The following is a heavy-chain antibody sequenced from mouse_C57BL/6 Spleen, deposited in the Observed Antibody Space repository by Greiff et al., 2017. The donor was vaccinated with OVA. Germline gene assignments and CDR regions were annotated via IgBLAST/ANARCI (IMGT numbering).Heavy chain of an antibody. D-gene: IGHD1-1*01. Sequence: QVQLKQPGAELVKPGASVKMSCKASGYTFTSYWITWVKQRPGQGLEWIGDIYPGSGSTNYNEKFKSKATLTVDTSSSTAYMQLSSLTSEDSAVYYCARKVYYYGSSYFDYWGQGTTLTVSS. CDR3: ARKVYYYGSSYFDY. V-gene: IGHV1-55*01. CDR1: GYTFTSYW. CDR2: IYPGSGST. J-gene: IGHJ2*01.